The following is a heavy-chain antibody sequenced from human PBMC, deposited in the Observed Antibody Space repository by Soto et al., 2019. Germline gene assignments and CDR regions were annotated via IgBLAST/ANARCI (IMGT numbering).Heavy chain of an antibody. CDR3: ARNPYYYYGMDV. CDR2: IYYSGST. CDR1: GGSISSGDYY. V-gene: IGHV4-30-4*01. Sequence: SETLSLTCTVSGGSISSGDYYWSWIRQPPGKGLEWIGYIYYSGSTYYNPSLKSRVTISVDTSKNQFSLKLSSVTAADTAVYYCARNPYYYYGMDVWGQGTTVTVSS. J-gene: IGHJ6*02.